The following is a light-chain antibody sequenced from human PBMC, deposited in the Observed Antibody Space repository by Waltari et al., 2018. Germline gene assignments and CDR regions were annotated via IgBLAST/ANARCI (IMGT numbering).Light chain of an antibody. V-gene: IGLV2-23*02. CDR3: CSYAGANTYV. CDR2: EVS. CDR1: RSDVGSYNL. J-gene: IGLJ1*01. Sequence: QSALTQPASVSGSPGQSITVSCTGTRSDVGSYNLVSWYQHHPPKAPKLMVYEVSKRPSGVSNRFSGSKSGNTASLTISGLQPEDEADYYCCSYAGANTYVFGSGTKVTVL.